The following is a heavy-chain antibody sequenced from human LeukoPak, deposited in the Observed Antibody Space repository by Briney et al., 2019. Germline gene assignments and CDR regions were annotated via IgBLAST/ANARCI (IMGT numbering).Heavy chain of an antibody. CDR3: GNLDTPMGY. D-gene: IGHD5-18*01. CDR1: GFTFSSYW. J-gene: IGHJ4*02. CDR2: INSDGSST. Sequence: PGGSLRLSCAASGFTFSSYWMHWVRQAPGKGLVWVSRINSDGSSTIYADSVKGRFTISRDNAKNTLYLQMNSLRAEDTAVYYCGNLDTPMGYWGQGTLVSVSP. V-gene: IGHV3-74*01.